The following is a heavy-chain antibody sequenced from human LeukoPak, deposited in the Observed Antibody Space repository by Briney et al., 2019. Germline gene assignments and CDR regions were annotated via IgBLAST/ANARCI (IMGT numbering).Heavy chain of an antibody. CDR2: ISAYNGNT. CDR1: GYTFTSYG. CDR3: AAGWVCSGGSCYYYFDY. J-gene: IGHJ4*02. V-gene: IGHV1-18*01. D-gene: IGHD2-15*01. Sequence: GASVKVSFKSSGYTFTSYGMSWVRQAPGQGLEWMGWISAYNGNTNYAQKFQGRVTMTTDTSTSTAYMEVRSLRSDDTAVYYCAAGWVCSGGSCYYYFDYWGEGTLVSVSS.